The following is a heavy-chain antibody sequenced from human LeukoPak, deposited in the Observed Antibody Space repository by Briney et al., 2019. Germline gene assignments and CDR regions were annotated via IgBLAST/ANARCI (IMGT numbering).Heavy chain of an antibody. D-gene: IGHD6-19*01. CDR1: RLTLSNYW. CDR3: ARQRGSGCLDY. V-gene: IGHV3-7*01. Sequence: PGGSLRLSCAASRLTLSNYWMSWVRQAPGKGLEWVANIKQDGSETYYVDSVKGRFTTSRDNAKNSLSLQMNSLRAEDTAVYYCARQRGSGCLDYWGQGTLVTVSS. J-gene: IGHJ4*02. CDR2: IKQDGSET.